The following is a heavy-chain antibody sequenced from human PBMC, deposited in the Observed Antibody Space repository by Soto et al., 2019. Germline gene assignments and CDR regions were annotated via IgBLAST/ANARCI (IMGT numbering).Heavy chain of an antibody. V-gene: IGHV1-18*01. D-gene: IGHD1-1*01. Sequence: ASVKVSCKASGYTFTSYGISWVRQAPGQGLEWMGRISAYNGNTNYAQKLQGRVTMTTDTSTSTAYMELRSLRSDDTAVYYCARFRCGTALGFTGGKWFEPWGQGTLVPVSS. CDR2: ISAYNGNT. J-gene: IGHJ5*01. CDR3: ARFRCGTALGFTGGKWFEP. CDR1: GYTFTSYG.